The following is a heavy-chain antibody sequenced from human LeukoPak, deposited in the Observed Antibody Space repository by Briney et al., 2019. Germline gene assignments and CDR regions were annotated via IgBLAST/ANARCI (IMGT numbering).Heavy chain of an antibody. D-gene: IGHD3-10*01. Sequence: TSETLSLTCTVSGGSISSYYWSWIRQPAGKGLEWIGRIYTSGSTNYNPSLKSRVTMSVDTSKNQFSLKLSSVTAADTAVYYCARGLWFGELSHYNWFDPWGQGTLVTVSS. J-gene: IGHJ5*02. V-gene: IGHV4-4*07. CDR1: GGSISSYY. CDR2: IYTSGST. CDR3: ARGLWFGELSHYNWFDP.